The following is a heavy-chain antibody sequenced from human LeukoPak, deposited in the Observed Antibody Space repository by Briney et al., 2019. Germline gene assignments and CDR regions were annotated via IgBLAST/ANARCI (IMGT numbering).Heavy chain of an antibody. Sequence: QSGGSLRLSCAASGFTFSSYAMHWVRQAPGKELEWVAVISYDGSNKYYADSVKGRFTISRDNSKNTLYLQMNSLRAEDTAVYYCARTMVRGVILATFDYWGQGTLVTVSS. J-gene: IGHJ4*02. CDR1: GFTFSSYA. CDR2: ISYDGSNK. V-gene: IGHV3-30*04. D-gene: IGHD3-10*01. CDR3: ARTMVRGVILATFDY.